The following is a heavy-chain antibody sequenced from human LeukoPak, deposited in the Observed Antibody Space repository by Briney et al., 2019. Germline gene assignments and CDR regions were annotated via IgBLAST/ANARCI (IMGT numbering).Heavy chain of an antibody. Sequence: SETLSLTCAVYGGSFSGYYWSWIRQHPGTGLEWIGYMSYSGNTYYNASLKSRVTISLDTSKNQFSLKLSSVTVADTAVYYCAVKVAATGFYWGQGTLVTVSS. CDR2: MSYSGNT. V-gene: IGHV4-31*11. CDR1: GGSFSGYY. CDR3: AVKVAATGFY. J-gene: IGHJ4*02. D-gene: IGHD6-13*01.